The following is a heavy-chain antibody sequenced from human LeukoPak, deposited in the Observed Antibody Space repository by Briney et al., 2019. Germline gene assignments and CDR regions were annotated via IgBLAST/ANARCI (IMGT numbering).Heavy chain of an antibody. V-gene: IGHV4-38-2*01. CDR3: ARASTLYDFLDY. D-gene: IGHD3-3*01. CDR1: GYSISSGYY. J-gene: IGHJ4*02. CDR2: IYHSGST. Sequence: KPSVTLSLTCAVSGYSISSGYYWGWIRQPPGKGLEWIGSIYHSGSTYYNPSLKSRVTISVDTSKNQFSLKLSSVTAADTAVYYCARASTLYDFLDYWGQGTLVTVSS.